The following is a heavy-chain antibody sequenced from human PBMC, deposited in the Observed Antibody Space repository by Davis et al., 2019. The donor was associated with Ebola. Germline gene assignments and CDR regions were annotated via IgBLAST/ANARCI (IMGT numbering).Heavy chain of an antibody. Sequence: PGGSLRLSCAASGFTFSSYAMSWVRQAPGKGLEWVSSISSSSNYIDYADSVKGRFTVSRDHAKHSLYLQMNSLRAEDTAVYYCAREVRRGWFDPWGQGTLVTVSS. CDR2: ISSSSNYI. V-gene: IGHV3-21*01. D-gene: IGHD3-10*01. CDR3: AREVRRGWFDP. CDR1: GFTFSSYA. J-gene: IGHJ5*02.